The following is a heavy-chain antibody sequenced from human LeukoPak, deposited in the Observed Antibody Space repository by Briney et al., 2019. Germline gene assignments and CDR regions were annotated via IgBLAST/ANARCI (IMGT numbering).Heavy chain of an antibody. CDR1: GGSFSGYY. CDR2: INHSGST. J-gene: IGHJ4*02. V-gene: IGHV4-34*01. D-gene: IGHD3-16*01. CDR3: ARGHYDYVWGSLDY. Sequence: SETLSLTCAVYGGSFSGYYWSWIRQPPGKGLEWIGEINHSGSTNYNPSLKSRVTISVDTSKNQFSLKLSSVTAADTAVYYCARGHYDYVWGSLDYWGQGTLVTVSS.